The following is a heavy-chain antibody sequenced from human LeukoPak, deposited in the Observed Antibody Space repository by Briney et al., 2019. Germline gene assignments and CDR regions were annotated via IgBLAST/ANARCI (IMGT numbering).Heavy chain of an antibody. CDR2: IYYSGST. CDR3: ARDIITMVRGVMKPFDY. J-gene: IGHJ4*02. D-gene: IGHD3-10*01. CDR1: GGSISSYY. V-gene: IGHV4-59*01. Sequence: PSETLSLTCTVSGGSISSYYWSWIRQPPGKGLEWIGYIYYSGSTNYNPSLKSRVTISVDTSKNQFSLKLSSVTAADTAVYYCARDIITMVRGVMKPFDYWGQGTLVTVSS.